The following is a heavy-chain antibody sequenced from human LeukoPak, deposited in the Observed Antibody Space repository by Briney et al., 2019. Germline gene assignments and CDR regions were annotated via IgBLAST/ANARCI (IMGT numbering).Heavy chain of an antibody. V-gene: IGHV4-30-4*01. D-gene: IGHD3-22*01. CDR1: GGSISSGDYY. Sequence: SETLSLTCTVSGGSISSGDYYWSWIRQPPGKGLEWIGYIYYSGSTYYNPSLKSRVTISVDTSKNQFSLKLSSVTAADTAVYYCARLAYYHDSSGYYYLDYWGQGTLVTVSS. CDR2: IYYSGST. CDR3: ARLAYYHDSSGYYYLDY. J-gene: IGHJ4*02.